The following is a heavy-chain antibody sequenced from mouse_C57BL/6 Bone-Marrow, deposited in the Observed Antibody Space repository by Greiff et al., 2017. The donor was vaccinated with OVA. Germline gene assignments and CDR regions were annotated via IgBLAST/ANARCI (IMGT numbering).Heavy chain of an antibody. V-gene: IGHV14-4*01. D-gene: IGHD2-10*01. CDR2: IDPENGDT. CDR1: GFNIKDDY. J-gene: IGHJ2*01. CDR3: TTFPYFYFDY. Sequence: VQLQQSGAELVRPGASVKLSCTASGFNIKDDYMHWVKQRPEQGLEWIGWIDPENGDTEHASKFQGKATITADTSSNTAYLQLSSLTSEDTAVYYCTTFPYFYFDYWGQGTTLTVSS.